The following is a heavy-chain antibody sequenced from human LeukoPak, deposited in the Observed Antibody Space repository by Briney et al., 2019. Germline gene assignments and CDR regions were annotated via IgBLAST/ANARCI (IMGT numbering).Heavy chain of an antibody. CDR1: GFTVSNNY. CDR2: IYSGGRT. Sequence: GGSLRLSCEVYGFTVSNNYMSWVRQAPGKGLEWVSVIYSGGRTYYADSVKGRFTISRDNSKNTLYLQMNSLRDEDTAMYYRTKDIAWGQGTLVTVSS. V-gene: IGHV3-66*01. J-gene: IGHJ5*02. CDR3: TKDIA. D-gene: IGHD1-26*01.